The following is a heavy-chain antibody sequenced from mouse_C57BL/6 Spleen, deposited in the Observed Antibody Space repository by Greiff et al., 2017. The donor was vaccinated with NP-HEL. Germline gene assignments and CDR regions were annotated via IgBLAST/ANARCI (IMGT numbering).Heavy chain of an antibody. CDR2: IYPGDGDT. CDR3: AEYGYDVRAMDY. D-gene: IGHD2-2*01. J-gene: IGHJ4*01. Sequence: QVQLKQSGPELVKPGASVKISCKASGYAFSSSWMNWVKQRPGKGLEWIGRIYPGDGDTNYNGKFKGKATLTADKSSSTAYMQLSSLTSEDSAVYFCAEYGYDVRAMDYWGQGTSVTVSS. CDR1: GYAFSSSW. V-gene: IGHV1-82*01.